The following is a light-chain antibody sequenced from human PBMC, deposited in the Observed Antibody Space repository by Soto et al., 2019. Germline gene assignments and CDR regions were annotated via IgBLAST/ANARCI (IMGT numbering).Light chain of an antibody. V-gene: IGKV1-5*01. CDR2: DAS. CDR1: QSISSW. CDR3: QQSYSTPLT. J-gene: IGKJ4*01. Sequence: IQMPQAPYTLSASVGDRVTITCRASQSISSWLAWYQQKPGKAPKLLIYDASNLESGVPSRFSGSGSGTDFTLTISSLQPEYFAPYYCQQSYSTPLTYGGGTKVDIK.